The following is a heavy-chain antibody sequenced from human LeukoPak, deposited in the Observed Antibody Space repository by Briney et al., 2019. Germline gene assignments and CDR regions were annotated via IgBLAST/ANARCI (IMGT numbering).Heavy chain of an antibody. CDR2: IYPDDSDT. CDR3: ARYGVYSNYGYFDY. V-gene: IGHV5-51*01. D-gene: IGHD4-11*01. J-gene: IGHJ4*02. Sequence: GESPKISCEASGYTFTNYWIGWVRQMPGKGLEWMGIIYPDDSDTKYSPSFQGQVTISADKSISTAYLQWSSLKAADTAMYYCARYGVYSNYGYFDYWGQGTLVTVSS. CDR1: GYTFTNYW.